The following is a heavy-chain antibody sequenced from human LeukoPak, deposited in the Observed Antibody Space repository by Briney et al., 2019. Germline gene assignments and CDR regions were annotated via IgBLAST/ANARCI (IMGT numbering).Heavy chain of an antibody. CDR2: ISSSSSYI. J-gene: IGHJ4*02. Sequence: PGGSLRLSCAASGFTFSSYSMNWVRQAPGKGLEWVSSISSSSSYIYYADSVKGRFTISRDNAENSLYLQMNSLRAEDTAVYYCARTRERITMVRGASIGPPFDYWGQGTLVTVSS. D-gene: IGHD3-10*01. CDR3: ARTRERITMVRGASIGPPFDY. V-gene: IGHV3-21*01. CDR1: GFTFSSYS.